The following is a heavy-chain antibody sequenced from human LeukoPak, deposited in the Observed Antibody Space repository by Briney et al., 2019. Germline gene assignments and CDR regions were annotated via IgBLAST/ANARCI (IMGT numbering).Heavy chain of an antibody. D-gene: IGHD1-7*01. V-gene: IGHV1-2*02. CDR3: ARDLLRTTRDFDY. J-gene: IGHJ4*02. Sequence: ASVKVSCKASGYTFTDYYMHWVRQAPGQGLGWMGWIDPNSGGTNYAQKFQGRVTMTRDTSISTAYMELSSLRSDDTAVYYCARDLLRTTRDFDYWGQGSLVTVSS. CDR2: IDPNSGGT. CDR1: GYTFTDYY.